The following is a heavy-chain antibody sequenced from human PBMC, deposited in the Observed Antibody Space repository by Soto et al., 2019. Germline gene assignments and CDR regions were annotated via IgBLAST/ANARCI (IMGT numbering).Heavy chain of an antibody. CDR3: ARHLKLIYGSGTQTRQTRLTYFQH. V-gene: IGHV4-39*01. CDR2: IYYSGNT. J-gene: IGHJ1*01. Sequence: SETLSLTCTVSGGSVSSTTYYWGWIRQPPGKGLEWIGSIYYSGNTYYNPSLKSRVTISVDTSKNQFSLKLSSVSAADTAVYYCARHLKLIYGSGTQTRQTRLTYFQHWGQGTLVTVSS. CDR1: GGSVSSTTYY. D-gene: IGHD3-10*01.